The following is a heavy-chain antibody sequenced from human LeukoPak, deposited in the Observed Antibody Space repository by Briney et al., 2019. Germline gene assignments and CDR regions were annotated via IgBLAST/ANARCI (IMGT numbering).Heavy chain of an antibody. CDR3: GKAPVTSCRGAFCYPFDS. Sequence: GGSLRLSCTVSGFSLSSYALSWVRRAPGKGLGWVSATSSSDAGKYYADSVSGRFPIPRDNSRNTMYLQMNSLRVEDAAVYYCGKAPVTSCRGAFCYPFDSWGQGTLVTVSS. CDR2: TSSSDAGK. CDR1: GFSLSSYA. D-gene: IGHD2-15*01. J-gene: IGHJ4*02. V-gene: IGHV3-23*01.